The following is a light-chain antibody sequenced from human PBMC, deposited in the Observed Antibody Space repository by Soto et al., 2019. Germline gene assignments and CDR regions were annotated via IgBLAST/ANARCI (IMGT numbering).Light chain of an antibody. Sequence: EIVMTQSPATLSVSPGERATLSCRASQSVSTNLAWYQQKPGQAPRLLIYGASIRATGFPARFSGSGSGTEFTLTISSLQSEDFAVYYCQQYDNGYTFGQGTKLEIK. J-gene: IGKJ2*01. CDR3: QQYDNGYT. CDR2: GAS. V-gene: IGKV3D-15*01. CDR1: QSVSTN.